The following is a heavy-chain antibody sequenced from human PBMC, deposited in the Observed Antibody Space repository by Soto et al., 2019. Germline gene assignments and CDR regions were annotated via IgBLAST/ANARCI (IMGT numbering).Heavy chain of an antibody. Sequence: PSETLSLTCTVSGGSISSYYWSWIRQPAGKGLEWIGRIYTSGSTNYNPSLKSRVTMSVDTSKNQFSLKLSSVTAADTAAYYCARDRTYYDFWSGYRYYYYGMDVWGQGTTVTVSS. D-gene: IGHD3-3*01. CDR2: IYTSGST. J-gene: IGHJ6*02. CDR3: ARDRTYYDFWSGYRYYYYGMDV. CDR1: GGSISSYY. V-gene: IGHV4-4*07.